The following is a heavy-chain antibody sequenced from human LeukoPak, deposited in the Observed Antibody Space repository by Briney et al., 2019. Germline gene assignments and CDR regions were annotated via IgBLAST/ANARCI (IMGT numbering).Heavy chain of an antibody. CDR1: GFTFSSYG. Sequence: GGSLRFSCAASGFTFSSYGMNWVRQAPGKGLEWVSYISSSGTTIYYADSVKGRFTISRDNAKNSLYLQMNSLRAEDTAVYYCARPDGDYYYGSGSYFRYWGKENLDSVSS. CDR2: ISSSGTTI. V-gene: IGHV3-48*03. J-gene: IGHJ4*02. CDR3: ARPDGDYYYGSGSYFRY. D-gene: IGHD3-10*01.